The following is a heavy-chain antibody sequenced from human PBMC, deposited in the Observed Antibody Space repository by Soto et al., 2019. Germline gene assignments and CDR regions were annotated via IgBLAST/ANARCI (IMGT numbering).Heavy chain of an antibody. D-gene: IGHD3-10*01. CDR1: GGSISSTNW. V-gene: IGHV4-4*02. Sequence: QIQLQESGPGLVKPSGTVSLTCTVSGGSISSTNWWSWVRQPPGMGLEWIGDIHHGGSINFKSSLESRVSMSADKSKTQFSLKLHSVTAADTAVYFCARVRTSVLARSVAPNFDSWGQGTLVTVSS. CDR2: IHHGGSI. CDR3: ARVRTSVLARSVAPNFDS. J-gene: IGHJ4*02.